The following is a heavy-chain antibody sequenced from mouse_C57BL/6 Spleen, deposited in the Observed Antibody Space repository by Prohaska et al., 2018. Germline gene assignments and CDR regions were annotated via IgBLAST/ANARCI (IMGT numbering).Heavy chain of an antibody. CDR3: MRYGNYWYFDV. V-gene: IGHV11-2*01. D-gene: IGHD2-1*01. J-gene: IGHJ1*03. CDR2: INSDGSAI. CDR1: GFTFSGFW. Sequence: EVQLLETGGGLVQPGGSRGLSCEGSGFTFSGFWMSWVRQTPGKTLEWIGDINSDGSAINYAQSIKDRFTIFRDNDKSSLYLQMSNVRSEDTATYFCMRYGNYWYFDVWGTGTTVTFSS.